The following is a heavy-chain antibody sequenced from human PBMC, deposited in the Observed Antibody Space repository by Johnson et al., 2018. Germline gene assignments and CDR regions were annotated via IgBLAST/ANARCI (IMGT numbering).Heavy chain of an antibody. CDR3: ARPHHGMDV. Sequence: VQLGEAGGGLVQPGGSLRLSRAASGFTVSSNYMSWVRQAPGKGLEWVSVIYSGGSIYYADSVKGRFTISRDNAKNSLYLQMNSLRVEDTAVYYCARPHHGMDVWGQGTTVTVSS. J-gene: IGHJ6*02. CDR2: IYSGGSI. V-gene: IGHV3-66*04. CDR1: GFTVSSNY.